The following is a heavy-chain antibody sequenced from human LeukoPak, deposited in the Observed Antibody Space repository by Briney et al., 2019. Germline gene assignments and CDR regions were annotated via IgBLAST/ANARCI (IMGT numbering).Heavy chain of an antibody. CDR1: GGTFSSYA. Sequence: SVKVSCKASGGTFSSYAISWVRQAPGQGLEWMGRIIPILGIANYAQKFQGRVTITADKSTSTAYMELSSLRSEDTAVYYCARDLGCSSTSCYTDFDYWGQGTLVTVSS. CDR3: ARDLGCSSTSCYTDFDY. CDR2: IIPILGIA. J-gene: IGHJ4*02. D-gene: IGHD2-2*02. V-gene: IGHV1-69*04.